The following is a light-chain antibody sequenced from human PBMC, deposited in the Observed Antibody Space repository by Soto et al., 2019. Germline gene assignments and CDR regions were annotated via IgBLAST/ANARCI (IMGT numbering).Light chain of an antibody. J-gene: IGKJ4*01. CDR2: DAS. CDR1: QSVSSSY. V-gene: IGKV3-20*01. Sequence: EIVLTQSPGTLSLSPGERATLSCRASQSVSSSYLAWYQQKPGQAPRLLIYDASSRATGTPDRFSGGGSGTDFTLTISRLEPEDFAVYYCQQYGSSPLTFGGGTKVDIK. CDR3: QQYGSSPLT.